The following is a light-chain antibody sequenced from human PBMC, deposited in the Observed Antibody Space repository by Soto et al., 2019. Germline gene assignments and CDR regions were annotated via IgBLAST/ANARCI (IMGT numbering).Light chain of an antibody. CDR2: EVS. V-gene: IGLV2-14*01. Sequence: QSVLTQPASVSGSPGQSITISCTGTSSDVGGYNYVSWYQQHPDKAPKLMIYEVSNRPSGVSNRFSGSKSGNTASLTISGLQADDEADYYCSSYTRSSTYVFGTGTKLTVL. CDR1: SSDVGGYNY. CDR3: SSYTRSSTYV. J-gene: IGLJ1*01.